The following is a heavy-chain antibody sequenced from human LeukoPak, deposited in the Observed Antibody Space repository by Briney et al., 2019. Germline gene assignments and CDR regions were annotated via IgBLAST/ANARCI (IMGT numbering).Heavy chain of an antibody. D-gene: IGHD6-19*01. CDR1: GYTFTSYG. CDR2: INAGNGNT. Sequence: ASVKVSCKASGYTFTSYGISWVRQAPGQGLEWMGWINAGNGNTKYSQKFQGRVTITRDTSASTAYMELSSLRSEDTAVYYCARETGAVAGTYWFDPWGQGTLVTVSS. CDR3: ARETGAVAGTYWFDP. J-gene: IGHJ5*02. V-gene: IGHV1-3*01.